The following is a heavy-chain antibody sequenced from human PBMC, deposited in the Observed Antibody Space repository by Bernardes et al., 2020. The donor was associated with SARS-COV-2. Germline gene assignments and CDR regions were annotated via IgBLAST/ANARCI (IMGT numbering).Heavy chain of an antibody. J-gene: IGHJ4*02. D-gene: IGHD1-26*01. Sequence: SETLSLTCTVSGASISSDYWSWIRQPPGKGPEYIGYIYYTGDTNSNPSLKGRGTISLDTSKNEFSLKLTSVTAADTAIYYCARGAGRGQWASDFWGQGTLVTVSS. CDR1: GASISSDY. CDR3: ARGAGRGQWASDF. CDR2: IYYTGDT. V-gene: IGHV4-59*01.